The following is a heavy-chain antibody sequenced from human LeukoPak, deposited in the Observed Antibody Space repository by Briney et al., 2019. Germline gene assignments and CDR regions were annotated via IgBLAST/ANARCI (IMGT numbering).Heavy chain of an antibody. CDR1: GFTFSSYA. J-gene: IGHJ4*02. CDR2: ISGSGGST. CDR3: AREGCSGGSCYSFDY. V-gene: IGHV3-23*01. Sequence: GGSLRLSCAASGFTFSSYAMSWVRQAPGKGLEWVSAISGSGGSTYYADSVKGRFTISRDNAKNSLYLQMNSLRAEDTAVYYCAREGCSGGSCYSFDYWGQGTLVTVSS. D-gene: IGHD2-15*01.